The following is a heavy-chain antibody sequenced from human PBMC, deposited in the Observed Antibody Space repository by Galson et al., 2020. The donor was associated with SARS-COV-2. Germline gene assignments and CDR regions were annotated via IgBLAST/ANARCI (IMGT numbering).Heavy chain of an antibody. CDR1: GFTFSSYA. CDR3: AKGIDRIAAAPAPYYFDY. J-gene: IGHJ4*02. V-gene: IGHV3-23*01. Sequence: LSLTCAASGFTFSSYAMSWVRQAPGKGLEWVSAISGSGGSTYYADSVKGRFTISRDNSKNTLYLQMNSLRAEDTAVYYCAKGIDRIAAAPAPYYFDYWGQGTLVTVSS. D-gene: IGHD6-13*01. CDR2: ISGSGGST.